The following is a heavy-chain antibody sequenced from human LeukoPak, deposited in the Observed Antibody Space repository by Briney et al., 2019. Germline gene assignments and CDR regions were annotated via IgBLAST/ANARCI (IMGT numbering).Heavy chain of an antibody. CDR3: AKDLPSSYDFWSGLYNWLDP. V-gene: IGHV3-23*01. CDR1: GFTFSSYA. Sequence: GGSLRLSCAASGFTFSSYAMSWVRQAPGKGLEWVSAISGSGGSTYYADSVKGRFTISRDNSKNTLYLQMSSLRAEDTAVYYCAKDLPSSYDFWSGLYNWLDPWGQGTLVTVSS. J-gene: IGHJ5*02. D-gene: IGHD3-3*01. CDR2: ISGSGGST.